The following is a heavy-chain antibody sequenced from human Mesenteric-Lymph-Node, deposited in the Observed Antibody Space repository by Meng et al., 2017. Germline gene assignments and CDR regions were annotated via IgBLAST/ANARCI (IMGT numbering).Heavy chain of an antibody. Sequence: QVQLQESGPGLVKPSGTLSLTCGVSGVSISSNIRWTWVRQPPGKGLEWIGHIYNSGSTYYNPSLKSRITISVDTSKNQFSLKLSSVTAADTAVYYCARGQKGYFDLWGRGTLVTVSS. CDR1: GVSISSNIR. CDR3: ARGQKGYFDL. CDR2: IYNSGST. J-gene: IGHJ2*01. V-gene: IGHV4-4*02.